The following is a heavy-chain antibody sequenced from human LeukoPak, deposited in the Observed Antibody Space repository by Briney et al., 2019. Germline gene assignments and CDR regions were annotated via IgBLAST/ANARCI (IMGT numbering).Heavy chain of an antibody. V-gene: IGHV4-4*02. CDR2: IYHSGST. CDR1: GGSISSSNW. J-gene: IGHJ6*02. Sequence: SETLSLTCAVSGGSISSSNWWSWVRQPPGKGLEWIGEIYHSGSTNYNPSLKSRVIISVDKSKNQFSLKLSSVTAADTAVYYCARAPPKGYYYYGMDVWGQGTTVTVSS. CDR3: ARAPPKGYYYYGMDV.